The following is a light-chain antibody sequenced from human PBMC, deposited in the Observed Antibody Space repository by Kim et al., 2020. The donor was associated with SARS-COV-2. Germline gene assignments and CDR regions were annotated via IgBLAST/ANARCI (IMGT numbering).Light chain of an antibody. CDR1: SSNIGSNS. CDR2: RNN. V-gene: IGLV1-47*01. J-gene: IGLJ2*01. CDR3: AAWDDSLSGVV. Sequence: ELTQPHSASGTPGQRVTISCSGSSSNIGSNSVNWYQQLPGSAPTFLIYRNNQRPSGVPDRFSGSKSGTSASLAISGLRSEDEADYYCAAWDDSLSGVVFGGGTQLTVL.